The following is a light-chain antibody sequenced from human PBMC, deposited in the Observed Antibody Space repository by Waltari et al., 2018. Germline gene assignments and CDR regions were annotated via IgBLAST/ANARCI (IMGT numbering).Light chain of an antibody. CDR1: QSVLFSLNNKNY. Sequence: DIVMTQSPDSLAVSLGERATLNCKSRQSVLFSLNNKNYLAWYQQKPGQPPKLLIYWASTRESGVPDRFSGSESGTDFNLTISSLQAEDVAVYYCQQYCTTPLTFGGGTKVEIK. CDR3: QQYCTTPLT. CDR2: WAS. J-gene: IGKJ4*01. V-gene: IGKV4-1*01.